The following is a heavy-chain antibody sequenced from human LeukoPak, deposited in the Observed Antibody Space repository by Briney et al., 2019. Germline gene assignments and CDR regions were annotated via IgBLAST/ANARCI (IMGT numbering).Heavy chain of an antibody. V-gene: IGHV4-61*02. D-gene: IGHD6-13*01. J-gene: IGHJ4*02. CDR3: ARVLSSSWLYYFDY. CDR2: IYTSGST. Sequence: SETLSLTCTVSGGSISSSSYYWGWIRQPAGKGLDWIGRIYTSGSTNYNPSLKSRVTISVDTSKNQFSLKLSSVTAADTAVYYCARVLSSSWLYYFDYWGQGTLVTVSS. CDR1: GGSISSSSYY.